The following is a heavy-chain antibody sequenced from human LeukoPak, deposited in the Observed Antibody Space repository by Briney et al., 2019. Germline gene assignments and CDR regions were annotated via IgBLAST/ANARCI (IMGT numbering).Heavy chain of an antibody. CDR1: GGSISSSSYY. V-gene: IGHV4-39*07. D-gene: IGHD3-22*01. J-gene: IGHJ4*02. Sequence: SETLSLTCTVSGGSISSSSYYWGWIRQPPGKGLEWIGRIYYSGSTNYNPSLKSRVTISVDTSKNQFSLRLSSVTAADTAVYYCARDLRYDSSGWAFDYWGQGTLVTVSS. CDR3: ARDLRYDSSGWAFDY. CDR2: IYYSGST.